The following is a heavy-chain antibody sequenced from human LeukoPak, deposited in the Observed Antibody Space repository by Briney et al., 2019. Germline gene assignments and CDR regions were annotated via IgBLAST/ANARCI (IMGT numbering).Heavy chain of an antibody. V-gene: IGHV3-30*18. D-gene: IGHD5-12*01. J-gene: IGHJ4*02. CDR1: GFTFSSYG. Sequence: GGSLRLSCAASGFTFSSYGMHWVRQAPGKGLEWVAVISYDGSNKYYADSVKGRFTISRDNSKNTLYLQMNSLRAEDTAVYYCAKEASGTDSGYDGIFDYWGQGTLVTVSS. CDR3: AKEASGTDSGYDGIFDY. CDR2: ISYDGSNK.